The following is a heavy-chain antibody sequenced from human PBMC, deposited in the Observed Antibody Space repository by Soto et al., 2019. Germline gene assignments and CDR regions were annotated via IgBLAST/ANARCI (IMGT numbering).Heavy chain of an antibody. CDR1: GGSINAYY. CDR2: VHYSGTT. Sequence: QVHLQESGPGLVKASETLSLTCNVSGGSINAYYWNWVRQPPGKGLEWIGYVHYSGTTNFNPSLKSRVTMSLDSSKNQFSVNLKSVTAADTAVYYCANTGGTYDSSGLDASDIWGQGTLVTVSS. J-gene: IGHJ3*02. CDR3: ANTGGTYDSSGLDASDI. V-gene: IGHV4-59*01. D-gene: IGHD3-22*01.